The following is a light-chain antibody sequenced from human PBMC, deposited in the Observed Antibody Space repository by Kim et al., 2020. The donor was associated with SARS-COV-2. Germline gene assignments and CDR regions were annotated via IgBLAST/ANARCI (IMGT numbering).Light chain of an antibody. CDR3: QVWDFSSYHVV. CDR2: YDT. J-gene: IGLJ2*01. CDR1: NIRSKS. Sequence: SYELTQPPSVSVAPGETARMTCGGNNIRSKSVHWYQQKPGQAPVLVIYYDTDRPSGIPERFSGSNSETTATLTISRVVAGDGADYYCQVWDFSSYHVVFG. V-gene: IGLV3-21*04.